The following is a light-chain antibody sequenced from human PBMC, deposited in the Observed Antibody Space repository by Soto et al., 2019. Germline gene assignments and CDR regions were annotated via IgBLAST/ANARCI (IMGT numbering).Light chain of an antibody. CDR1: TGAVTSGHS. J-gene: IGLJ3*02. V-gene: IGLV7-46*01. CDR3: LLLYNGARV. Sequence: QSVVTQEPSLTVSPGGTVILTCGSSTGAVTSGHSPYWFQQKPGQAPRTLIYDTTNKHSWTPARFSGSLLGGKGALTLSGARSDDEADYYFLLLYNGARVFGGVTKLTVL. CDR2: DTT.